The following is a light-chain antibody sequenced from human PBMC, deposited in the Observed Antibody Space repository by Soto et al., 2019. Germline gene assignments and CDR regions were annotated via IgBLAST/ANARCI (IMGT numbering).Light chain of an antibody. J-gene: IGLJ1*01. CDR2: YDS. CDR3: QVWASSSDRV. Sequence: SYELTQPPSVSVAPGKTARITCGGNNIGSKSVHWYQQKPGQAPVLVIYYDSDRPSGIPERFSGSNSGNTATLTISRVEAGDEADYYCQVWASSSDRVFGTGTKVTVL. V-gene: IGLV3-21*04. CDR1: NIGSKS.